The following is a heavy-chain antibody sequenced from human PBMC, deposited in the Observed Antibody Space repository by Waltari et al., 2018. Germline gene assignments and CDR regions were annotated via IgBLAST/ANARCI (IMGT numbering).Heavy chain of an antibody. CDR3: ARAYGFAAGF. CDR2: IDPKSGGT. V-gene: IGHV1-2*02. J-gene: IGHJ4*02. Sequence: QVQLVQSGSEVRKPGASVKVSCKTSGYSFTGYNIYWVRQAPGQGLEWMGWIDPKSGGTNYALRFQGRVSMTRETSTNTAYMEVSGLRSDDTAIYYCARAYGFAAGFWGQGTLVTVSS. D-gene: IGHD3-10*01. CDR1: GYSFTGYN.